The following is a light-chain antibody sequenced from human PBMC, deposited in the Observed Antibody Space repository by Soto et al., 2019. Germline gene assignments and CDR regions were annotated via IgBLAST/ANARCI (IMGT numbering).Light chain of an antibody. CDR3: LQDYHYPWT. Sequence: AIQMTQSPSSLSASVGDRVTITCRASQAIRNDLGWYQQKPGKAPKLLIYAASTLQSGVPSRFSGNGSGTDFALSISSLQPEDFATYYCLQDYHYPWTFGQGTKVEIK. J-gene: IGKJ1*01. CDR2: AAS. CDR1: QAIRND. V-gene: IGKV1-6*01.